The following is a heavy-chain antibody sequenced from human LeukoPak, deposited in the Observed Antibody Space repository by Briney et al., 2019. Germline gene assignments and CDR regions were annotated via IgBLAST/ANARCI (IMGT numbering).Heavy chain of an antibody. CDR2: ISGSGGST. D-gene: IGHD3-10*01. Sequence: GGSLRLSCAASGFTFSSYAMSWVRQAPGKGLEWVSAISGSGGSTYYADSVKGRFTISRDNSKNTLHLQMNSLRAEDTAVYYCAKVAYYYGSGSPRWFDYWGQGTLVTVSS. V-gene: IGHV3-23*01. J-gene: IGHJ4*02. CDR1: GFTFSSYA. CDR3: AKVAYYYGSGSPRWFDY.